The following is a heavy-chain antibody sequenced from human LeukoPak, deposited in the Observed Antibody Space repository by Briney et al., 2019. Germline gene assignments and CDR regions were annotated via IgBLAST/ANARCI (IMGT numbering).Heavy chain of an antibody. CDR2: IYYSGST. D-gene: IGHD3-10*01. CDR3: ARQLDYGSGSYLARPSLFDY. J-gene: IGHJ4*02. CDR1: GGSIRSSSYY. V-gene: IGHV4-39*01. Sequence: PSETLSLTCTVSGGSIRSSSYYWGWIRQPPGQGLEWIGGIYYSGSTYYNASLKSRVTISVDTSKNQFSLKLTSVTAADTAVYYCARQLDYGSGSYLARPSLFDYWGQGTLVTVSS.